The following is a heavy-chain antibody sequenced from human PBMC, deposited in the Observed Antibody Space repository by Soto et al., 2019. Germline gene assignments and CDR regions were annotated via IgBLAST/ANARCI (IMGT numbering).Heavy chain of an antibody. D-gene: IGHD3-10*01. CDR1: GFTFSNSW. Sequence: EVQLVESGGGLVQPGGSLRLSCAASGFTFSNSWMHWVRQAPGKGLEWGSRIRRDGAETNYADSVKGRFTISRDNAKHTLYLQMHSLRAGDTAVYYCATVITWFDSWGQGTLVPVSS. V-gene: IGHV3-74*01. CDR2: IRRDGAET. CDR3: ATVITWFDS. J-gene: IGHJ5*01.